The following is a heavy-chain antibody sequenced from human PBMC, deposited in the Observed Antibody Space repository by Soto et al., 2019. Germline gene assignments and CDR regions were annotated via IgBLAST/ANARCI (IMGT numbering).Heavy chain of an antibody. J-gene: IGHJ3*02. CDR1: GFTVSTNY. CDR3: ATEMIVVALYAFDI. V-gene: IGHV3-66*01. CDR2: LYSAGTT. D-gene: IGHD3-22*01. Sequence: AGGSLRLSCAASGFTVSTNYMSWVRQAPGKGLEWVSVLYSAGTTYYADSVKGRLTISRDNSKNTLYLQMNSLRAEDTAVYYCATEMIVVALYAFDIWGQGTMVTVSS.